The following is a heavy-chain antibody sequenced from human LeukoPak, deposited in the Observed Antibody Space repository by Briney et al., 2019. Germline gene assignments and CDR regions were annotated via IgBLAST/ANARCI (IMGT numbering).Heavy chain of an antibody. V-gene: IGHV3-7*04. Sequence: GGSLRLSCAASGFSFSTFWMDWVRQAPGKGLEWVANIKQDGSEEYYVDSVKGRFTISRDNTKNSLYLQMNSLIVEDTAVYYCTRGVWFDPWGQGTLVTVSS. CDR2: IKQDGSEE. J-gene: IGHJ5*02. CDR1: GFSFSTFW. CDR3: TRGVWFDP.